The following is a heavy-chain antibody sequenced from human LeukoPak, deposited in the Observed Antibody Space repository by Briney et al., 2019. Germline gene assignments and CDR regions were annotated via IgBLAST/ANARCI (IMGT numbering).Heavy chain of an antibody. CDR3: ASGFAGTFDY. Sequence: SETLSLTCTVSGGSISSYYWSWIRQPPGKGLEWIGYIYYSGSTNYNPSLKSRVIISVDTSKNQFSLKLSSVTAADTAVYYCASGFAGTFDYWGQGTLVTVSS. CDR2: IYYSGST. V-gene: IGHV4-59*01. CDR1: GGSISSYY. D-gene: IGHD6-13*01. J-gene: IGHJ4*02.